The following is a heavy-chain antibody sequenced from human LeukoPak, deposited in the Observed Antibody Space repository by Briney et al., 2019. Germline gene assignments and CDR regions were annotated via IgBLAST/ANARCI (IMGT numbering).Heavy chain of an antibody. V-gene: IGHV1-46*01. CDR3: ARGIELGIGYYYYYMDV. Sequence: ASVKVSCKASGYTFTSYYMHWVRQAPGQGLEWMGIINPSGGSTSYAQKFQGRVTMTRDMSTSTVYMELSSLRSDDTAVYYCARGIELGIGYYYYYMDVWGKGTTVTISS. CDR2: INPSGGST. J-gene: IGHJ6*03. CDR1: GYTFTSYY. D-gene: IGHD7-27*01.